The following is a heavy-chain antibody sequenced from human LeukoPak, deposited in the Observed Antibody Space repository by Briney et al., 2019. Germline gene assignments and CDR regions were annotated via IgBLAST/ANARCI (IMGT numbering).Heavy chain of an antibody. CDR2: IYYSGST. Sequence: SETLSLTCTVSGGSISSYYWSWIRQHPGKGLEWIRYIYYSGSTNYNPSLKSRVTILVDTSKNQFSLKLSSVTAADTAVYYCAKRSPAPSGSSSWYYRFDPWGQGTLVTVSS. CDR3: AKRSPAPSGSSSWYYRFDP. V-gene: IGHV4-59*01. CDR1: GGSISSYY. D-gene: IGHD6-13*01. J-gene: IGHJ5*02.